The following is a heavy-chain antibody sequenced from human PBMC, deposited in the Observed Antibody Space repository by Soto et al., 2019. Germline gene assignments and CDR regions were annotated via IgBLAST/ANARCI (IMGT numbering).Heavy chain of an antibody. CDR1: GYPFTSYS. V-gene: IGHV1-46*01. D-gene: IGHD5-12*01. J-gene: IGHJ4*02. CDR3: ASQWIKYFDF. Sequence: QVQLVQSGAEVRKPGASMKVSCKASGYPFTSYSMHWVRQAPGQGLEWMGTINPKGGITNYAEKVQGRLTMTSDTSTSTVYMELSSLRSDDTAIYYCASQWIKYFDFWGQGTLVTVSS. CDR2: INPKGGIT.